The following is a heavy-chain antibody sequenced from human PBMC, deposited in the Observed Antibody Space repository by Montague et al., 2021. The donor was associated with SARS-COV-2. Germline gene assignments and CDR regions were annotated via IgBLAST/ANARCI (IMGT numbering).Heavy chain of an antibody. D-gene: IGHD2-2*01. V-gene: IGHV4-59*01. Sequence: SETLSLTCTVSGCSTSSYYWSWIRQPLGKGLEWIGCIYYSGSTNYNPPLKSRVTISVDTSKTQFSLKLNSVTAADTAVYYCARTIVVVSAASRYFDLWGRGTLVTVSS. CDR1: GCSTSSYY. CDR3: ARTIVVVSAASRYFDL. J-gene: IGHJ2*01. CDR2: IYYSGST.